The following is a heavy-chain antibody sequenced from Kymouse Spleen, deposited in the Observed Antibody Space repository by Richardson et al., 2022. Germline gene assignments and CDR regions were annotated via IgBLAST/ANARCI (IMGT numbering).Heavy chain of an antibody. Sequence: QVQLVESGGGVVQPGRSLRLSCAASGFTFSSYGMHWVRQAPGKGLEWVAVIWYDGSNKYYADSVKGRFTISRDNSKNTLYLQMNSLRAEDTAVYYCARDALYGSGSYPFDYWGQGTLVTVSS. CDR3: ARDALYGSGSYPFDY. CDR1: GFTFSSYG. J-gene: IGHJ4*02. V-gene: IGHV3-33*01. CDR2: IWYDGSNK. D-gene: IGHD3-10*01.